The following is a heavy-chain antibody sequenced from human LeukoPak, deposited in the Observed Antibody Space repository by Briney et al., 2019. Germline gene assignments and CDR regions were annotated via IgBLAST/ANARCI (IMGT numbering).Heavy chain of an antibody. D-gene: IGHD6-13*01. CDR1: GGSISSGGYY. V-gene: IGHV4-61*08. J-gene: IGHJ6*02. CDR3: ARLGFGSSWPYYYGMDV. Sequence: SETLSLTCTVSGGSISSGGYYWSWIRQHPGKGLEWIGYIYYSGNTNYNPSLKSRVTISVDTSKSQFSLKLSSVTAADTAVYYCARLGFGSSWPYYYGMDVWGQGTTVTVSS. CDR2: IYYSGNT.